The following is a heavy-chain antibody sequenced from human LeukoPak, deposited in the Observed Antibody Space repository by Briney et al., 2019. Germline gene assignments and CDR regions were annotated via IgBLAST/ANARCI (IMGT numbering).Heavy chain of an antibody. CDR3: AKDRPPVPLDH. D-gene: IGHD6-6*01. CDR1: GFTFSSYA. Sequence: GGSLRLSCAAPGFTFSSYAMHWVRQAPGKGLEWVAVISHDAKNDYFADSVKGRFTISRDNSKNTLYLQMNSLEPGDTAVYYCAKDRPPVPLDHWGQGILVTVSS. CDR2: ISHDAKND. V-gene: IGHV3-30*04. J-gene: IGHJ4*02.